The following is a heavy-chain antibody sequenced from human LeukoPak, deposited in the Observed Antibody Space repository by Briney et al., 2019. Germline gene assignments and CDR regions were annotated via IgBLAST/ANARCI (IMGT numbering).Heavy chain of an antibody. Sequence: SETLSLTCTVSGGSISSSSYYWGWIRQPPGKGLEWNGSIYYSGSTYYNPSLKSRATISVATSKNQYSLKLSSVTAADRAVYYCARQSFRRTGPIDYWGQGTLVTVSS. CDR3: ARQSFRRTGPIDY. D-gene: IGHD7-27*01. V-gene: IGHV4-39*01. CDR1: GGSISSSSYY. CDR2: IYYSGST. J-gene: IGHJ4*02.